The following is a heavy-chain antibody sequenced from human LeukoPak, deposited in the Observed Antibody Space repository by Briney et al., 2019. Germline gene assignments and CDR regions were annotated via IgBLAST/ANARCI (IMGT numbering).Heavy chain of an antibody. CDR2: ISSSGNTI. V-gene: IGHV3-48*03. CDR3: ARGDGDDNWLIDY. CDR1: GFIFSDYN. D-gene: IGHD1-1*01. J-gene: IGHJ4*02. Sequence: GGSLRLSCATSGFIFSDYNMNWVRQAPGKGLEWVSHISSSGNTIYYADSVKGRFTISRDNARNSLYLQMNNLRAEDTAVYHCARGDGDDNWLIDYWGQGTLVTVSS.